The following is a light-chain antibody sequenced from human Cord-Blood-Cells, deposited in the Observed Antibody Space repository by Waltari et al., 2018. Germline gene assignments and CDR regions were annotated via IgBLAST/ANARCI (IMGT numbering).Light chain of an antibody. CDR2: DAA. CDR1: QGISSS. Sequence: AIQLTHSPSSLSASVGDRVTITCRASQGISSSLAWYQQKTGQAPKLLIYDAASLESGVPSRFSGSGSGTDFTLTISSLQPEDFATYYCQQFNNYPITFGQGTRLEIK. J-gene: IGKJ5*01. V-gene: IGKV1D-13*01. CDR3: QQFNNYPIT.